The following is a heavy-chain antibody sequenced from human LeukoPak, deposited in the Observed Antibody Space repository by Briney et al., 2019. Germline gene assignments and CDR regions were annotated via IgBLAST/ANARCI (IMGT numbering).Heavy chain of an antibody. CDR1: GFTFSGDD. CDR3: ARSRLYGSGSYHDC. CDR2: IGTAGDT. J-gene: IGHJ4*02. Sequence: HPGGSLRLSCAASGFTFSGDDMHWVRQATGKGLEWVSGIGTAGDTYYSGSVQGRFTISRDNARNSLYLQMNSLRAGDTAVYYCARSRLYGSGSYHDCWGQGTLVTVSS. D-gene: IGHD3-10*01. V-gene: IGHV3-13*01.